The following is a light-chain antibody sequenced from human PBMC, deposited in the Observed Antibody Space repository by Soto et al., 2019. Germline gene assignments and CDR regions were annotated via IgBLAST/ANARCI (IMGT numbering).Light chain of an antibody. J-gene: IGKJ1*01. CDR2: DAS. CDR1: QSISSW. V-gene: IGKV1-5*01. Sequence: DIQMTQSPSSLSTSVGDRVTITCRANQSISSWLAWYQQKPGKAPKFLIYDASNLESGVPSRFSGSGSGTEFTLTISSLQPDDFATYYCQHYNSYSEAFGQGTKVDIK. CDR3: QHYNSYSEA.